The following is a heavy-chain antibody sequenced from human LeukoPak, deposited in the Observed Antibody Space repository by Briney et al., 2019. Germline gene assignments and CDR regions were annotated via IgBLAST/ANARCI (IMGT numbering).Heavy chain of an antibody. CDR3: ATAQFISNRCYEYWFVP. V-gene: IGHV1-24*01. Sequence: ASVKVSCKLSRYILTELYIHWLRQAPGKGLEWMGGFDPEDGETIYAQKFQGRVTMTEDTSTDTAYMELSSLRSDDTAVYYCATAQFISNRCYEYWFVPWGQGTLVTVSS. CDR1: RYILTELY. J-gene: IGHJ5*02. D-gene: IGHD2-2*01. CDR2: FDPEDGET.